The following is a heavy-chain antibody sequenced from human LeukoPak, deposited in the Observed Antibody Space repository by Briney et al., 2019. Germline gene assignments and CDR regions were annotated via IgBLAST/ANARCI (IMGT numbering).Heavy chain of an antibody. CDR1: GYTFTSYG. D-gene: IGHD4-17*01. J-gene: IGHJ6*03. Sequence: ASVKVSCKASGYTFTSYGISWVRQAPGQGLEWMEWISAYNGNTNYAQKLQGRVTMTTDTSTSTAYMELRSLRSDDTAVYYCARSNYGDYAHYYMDVWGKGTTVTVSS. CDR2: ISAYNGNT. V-gene: IGHV1-18*01. CDR3: ARSNYGDYAHYYMDV.